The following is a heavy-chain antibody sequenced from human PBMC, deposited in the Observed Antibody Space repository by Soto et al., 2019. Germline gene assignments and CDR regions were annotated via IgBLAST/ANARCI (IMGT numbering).Heavy chain of an antibody. D-gene: IGHD1-26*01. V-gene: IGHV3-33*01. CDR3: ARDPSPGEASDAFDI. CDR1: GFTFSSYG. Sequence: GGSLRLSCAASGFTFSSYGMHWVRQAPGKGLEWVAVIWYDGSNKYYAESVKGRFTISRDNSKNTLYLQMNSLRAEDTVVYYCARDPSPGEASDAFDIWGQGTMVTVSS. CDR2: IWYDGSNK. J-gene: IGHJ3*02.